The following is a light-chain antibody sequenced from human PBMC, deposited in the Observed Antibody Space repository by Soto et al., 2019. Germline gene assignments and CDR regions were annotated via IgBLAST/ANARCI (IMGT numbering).Light chain of an antibody. CDR2: GAS. Sequence: EIVLTQSPGTLSLSPGERATLSCRASQSVSSSYLAWYQQKPGQAPRLLIYGASRRATGIPERFSGSGSGTDFTLPISRPEPEDFAVYYWQQYGSSPAFGGGTKVEIK. J-gene: IGKJ4*01. CDR3: QQYGSSPA. V-gene: IGKV3-20*01. CDR1: QSVSSSY.